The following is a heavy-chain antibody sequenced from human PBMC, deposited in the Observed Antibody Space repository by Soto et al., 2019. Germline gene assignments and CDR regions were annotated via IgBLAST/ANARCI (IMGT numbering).Heavy chain of an antibody. D-gene: IGHD2-2*01. Sequence: SQTLSLTCAISGDSVSSNSAAWNWIRQSPSRGLEWLGRTYYRSKWYKEYAAFVKSRITINPDTSKNQFSLQLNSLRPEDTALYYCAKGQYPLGYLDYWGQGTLVTVSS. CDR1: GDSVSSNSAA. J-gene: IGHJ4*02. V-gene: IGHV6-1*01. CDR2: TYYRSKWYK. CDR3: AKGQYPLGYLDY.